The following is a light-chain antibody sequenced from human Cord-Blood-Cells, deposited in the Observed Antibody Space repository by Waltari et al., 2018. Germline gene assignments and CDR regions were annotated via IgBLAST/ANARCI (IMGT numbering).Light chain of an antibody. J-gene: IGLJ2*01. CDR2: GDS. CDR3: QSYDSSLSGSV. V-gene: IGLV1-40*01. Sequence: QSVLTQPPSVSGAPGQRVTISCTGSRSNTGAGYDVHGYQHIPGTAPNLLIYGDSNRPSGVPDRFSGSKSGTSASLAITGLQAEDEADYYCQSYDSSLSGSVFGGGTKLTVL. CDR1: RSNTGAGYD.